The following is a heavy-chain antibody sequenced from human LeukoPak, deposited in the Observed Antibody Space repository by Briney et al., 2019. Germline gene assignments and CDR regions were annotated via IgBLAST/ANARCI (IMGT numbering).Heavy chain of an antibody. CDR3: ASGIKYYYGSGSEFDY. J-gene: IGHJ4*02. CDR1: GFTFSSYG. V-gene: IGHV3-33*01. D-gene: IGHD3-10*01. CDR2: IWYDGSNK. Sequence: GGSLRLSCAASGFTFSSYGMPWVRQAPGKGLEGVAVIWYDGSNKYYADSVKGRFTISRDNSKNTLYLQMNSLRAEDTAVYYCASGIKYYYGSGSEFDYWGQGTLVTVSS.